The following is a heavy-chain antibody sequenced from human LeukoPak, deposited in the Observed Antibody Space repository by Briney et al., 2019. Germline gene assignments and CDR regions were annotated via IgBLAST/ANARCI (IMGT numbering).Heavy chain of an antibody. J-gene: IGHJ4*02. CDR3: ARDPLGYCSGGSCYPFDY. D-gene: IGHD2-15*01. V-gene: IGHV3-33*01. Sequence: GGSLRLSCAASGFTFSSYGMHWVCQAPGKGLEWVAVIWYDGSNKYYADSVKGRFTVSRDNSKNTLYLQMNSLRAEDTAVYYCARDPLGYCSGGSCYPFDYWGQGTLVTVSS. CDR1: GFTFSSYG. CDR2: IWYDGSNK.